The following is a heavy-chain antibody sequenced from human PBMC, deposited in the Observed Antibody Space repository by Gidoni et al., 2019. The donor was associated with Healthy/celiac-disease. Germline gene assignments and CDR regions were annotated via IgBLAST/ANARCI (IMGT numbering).Heavy chain of an antibody. CDR2: INAGNGNT. D-gene: IGHD2-21*01. Sequence: QVQLVQSGAEVKKPGASVKVSCKDSGYTFTSYAMHLVRQAPVQRLEWMGWINAGNGNTNYSQKFQGRVTMARDTSASTAYMELSSLRSEETAVYYCARSFRAYCGGDCYSPFDYWGQGTLVTVSS. CDR1: GYTFTSYA. CDR3: ARSFRAYCGGDCYSPFDY. J-gene: IGHJ4*02. V-gene: IGHV1-3*01.